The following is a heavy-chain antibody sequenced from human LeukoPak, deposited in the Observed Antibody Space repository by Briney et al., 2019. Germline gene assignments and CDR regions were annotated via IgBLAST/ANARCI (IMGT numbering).Heavy chain of an antibody. CDR2: INSDGSST. D-gene: IGHD3-3*01. CDR1: GFTFSSYW. Sequence: GGSLRLSCAASGFTFSSYWMHWVRQAPGKGLVWVSRINSDGSSTSYADSVKGRFTISRDNAKNTLYPQMNSLRAEDTAVYYCARVYYDFWSGPPRDYMDVWGKGTTVTVSS. J-gene: IGHJ6*03. CDR3: ARVYYDFWSGPPRDYMDV. V-gene: IGHV3-74*01.